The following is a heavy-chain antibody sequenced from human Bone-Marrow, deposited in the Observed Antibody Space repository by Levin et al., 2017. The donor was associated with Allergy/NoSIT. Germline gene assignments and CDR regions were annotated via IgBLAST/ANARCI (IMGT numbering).Heavy chain of an antibody. D-gene: IGHD3/OR15-3a*01. J-gene: IGHJ4*02. CDR3: SREDSPNTSDD. V-gene: IGHV3-7*01. CDR1: GFSFSGYW. CDR2: INQDGSGE. Sequence: PGGSLRLSCAASGFSFSGYWMNWVRQAPGTGLEWVANINQDGSGEYYVDSVKGRFTISRDNAKNSLFLQMNNLRGEDTAVYYCSREDSPNTSDDWGRGTLVTVSS.